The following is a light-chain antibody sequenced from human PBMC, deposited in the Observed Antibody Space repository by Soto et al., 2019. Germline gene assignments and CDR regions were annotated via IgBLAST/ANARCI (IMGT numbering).Light chain of an antibody. Sequence: DIQMTQSPSTLSASVGDIVTITCRASQDISAWLAWYQQKQGKPPKLVIYKATALETGVPSRFSGSGSGTEFTLTISSLQPDDFTTYYCQQYSAFPWTVGQGTKVDIK. CDR3: QQYSAFPWT. CDR2: KAT. J-gene: IGKJ1*01. CDR1: QDISAW. V-gene: IGKV1-5*03.